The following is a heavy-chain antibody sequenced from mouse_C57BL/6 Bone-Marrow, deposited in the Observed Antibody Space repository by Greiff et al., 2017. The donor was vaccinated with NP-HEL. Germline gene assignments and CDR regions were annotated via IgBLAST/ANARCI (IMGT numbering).Heavy chain of an antibody. D-gene: IGHD4-1*01. CDR3: APNWYYFDY. CDR1: GYTFTSYG. Sequence: QVQLQQSGAELARPGASVKLSCKASGYTFTSYGISWVKQRTGQGLEWIGEIYPRSGNTYYNEKFKGKATLIAEKSSSTAYMELRSLTSEDSAVYFCAPNWYYFDYWGQGTTLTVSS. V-gene: IGHV1-81*01. CDR2: IYPRSGNT. J-gene: IGHJ2*01.